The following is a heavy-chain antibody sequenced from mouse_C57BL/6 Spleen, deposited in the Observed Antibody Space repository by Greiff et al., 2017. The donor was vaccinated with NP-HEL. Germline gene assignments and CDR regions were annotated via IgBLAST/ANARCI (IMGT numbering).Heavy chain of an antibody. J-gene: IGHJ3*01. CDR3: ARDQLGAY. CDR1: GFTFSSYA. CDR2: ISDGGSYT. V-gene: IGHV5-4*01. D-gene: IGHD4-1*02. Sequence: EVHLVESGGGLVKPGGSLKLSCAASGFTFSSYAMSWVRQTPEKRLEWVATISDGGSYTYYPDNVKGRFTISRDNAKNNLYLQMSHLKSEDTAMYYCARDQLGAYWGQGTLVTVSA.